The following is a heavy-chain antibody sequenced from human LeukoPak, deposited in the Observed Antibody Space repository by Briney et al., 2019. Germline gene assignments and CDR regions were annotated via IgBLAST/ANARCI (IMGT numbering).Heavy chain of an antibody. CDR3: ARRTRYSSGWYVGY. D-gene: IGHD6-19*01. J-gene: IGHJ4*02. CDR2: MNPNSGNT. Sequence: ASVKVSCKASGYTFTSYDINWVRQAPGQGLEWMGWMNPNSGNTGYAQKFQGRVTMTRNTSISTAYMELSSLRSEDTAVYYCARRTRYSSGWYVGYWGQGTLVTVSS. CDR1: GYTFTSYD. V-gene: IGHV1-8*01.